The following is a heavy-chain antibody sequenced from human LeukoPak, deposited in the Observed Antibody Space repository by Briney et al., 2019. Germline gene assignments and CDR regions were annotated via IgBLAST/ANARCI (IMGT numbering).Heavy chain of an antibody. CDR1: GGSISSSSHY. J-gene: IGHJ4*02. Sequence: SETLSLTCTVSGGSISSSSHYWSWIRQPPGKGLEWIGEINHSGSTNYNPSLKSRVTISVDTSKNQFSLKLSSVTAADTAVYYCARGSRNNYYGSGSYVYWGQGTLVTVSS. CDR2: INHSGST. D-gene: IGHD3-10*01. CDR3: ARGSRNNYYGSGSYVY. V-gene: IGHV4-39*07.